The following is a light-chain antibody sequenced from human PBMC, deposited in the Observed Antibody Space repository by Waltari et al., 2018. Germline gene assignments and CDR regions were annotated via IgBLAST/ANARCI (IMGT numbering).Light chain of an antibody. CDR1: QSISTW. V-gene: IGKV1-5*03. Sequence: DIQMTQSPSSLSASVGDKVTIPCRASQSISTWLAWFQLKPGKAPKLLIYKASNLESGVPSRFSGSGSGTEFTLTISSLQAEDVAVYYCQQYYSTPRTFGQGTKVEIK. J-gene: IGKJ1*01. CDR3: QQYYSTPRT. CDR2: KAS.